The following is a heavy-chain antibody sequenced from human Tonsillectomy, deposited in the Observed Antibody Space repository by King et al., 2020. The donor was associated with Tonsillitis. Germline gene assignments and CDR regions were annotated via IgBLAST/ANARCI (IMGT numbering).Heavy chain of an antibody. V-gene: IGHV3-7*01. Sequence: EVQLVESGGGLVQPGGSLRLSCTASTFSIRNYWMTWVRQAPGKGLEWVANIKPDGTNKYYVDYLRGRFTISRDNTKNSVFLQMDSLRGEDTAIYYCTRIPLGAPPKDVFDMWGQGTLVTVSS. D-gene: IGHD1-26*01. CDR2: IKPDGTNK. CDR3: TRIPLGAPPKDVFDM. CDR1: TFSIRNYW. J-gene: IGHJ3*02.